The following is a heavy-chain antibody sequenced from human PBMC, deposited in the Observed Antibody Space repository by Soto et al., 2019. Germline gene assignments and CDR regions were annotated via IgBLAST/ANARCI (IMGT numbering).Heavy chain of an antibody. CDR2: IYYSGST. D-gene: IGHD7-27*01. Sequence: QVQLQESGPGLVKPSQTLSLTCTVSGGSISSGGYYWSWIRQHPGKGLEWIGYIYYSGSTYYNPSLKSRVTISVDTSKNQFSLKLSSVTAADTAVDYCARDGGNWGPGRYYFDYWGQGTLVTVSS. J-gene: IGHJ4*02. CDR3: ARDGGNWGPGRYYFDY. V-gene: IGHV4-31*03. CDR1: GGSISSGGYY.